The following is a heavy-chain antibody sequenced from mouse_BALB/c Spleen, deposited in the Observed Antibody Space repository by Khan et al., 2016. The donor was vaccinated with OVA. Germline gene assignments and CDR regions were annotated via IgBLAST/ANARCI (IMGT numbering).Heavy chain of an antibody. J-gene: IGHJ3*01. Sequence: EVQLLETGGDLVKPRGSLKLSCAASGFTFSSYSMSWVRQTPDKRLEWVATISSGGNYPYYPDSVKGRFTISRDNAKNTLYLQMSSLKSEDTAMYYCASHLTGSFAYWGQGTLVTVSA. V-gene: IGHV5-6*01. CDR1: GFTFSSYS. CDR2: ISSGGNYP. D-gene: IGHD4-1*01. CDR3: ASHLTGSFAY.